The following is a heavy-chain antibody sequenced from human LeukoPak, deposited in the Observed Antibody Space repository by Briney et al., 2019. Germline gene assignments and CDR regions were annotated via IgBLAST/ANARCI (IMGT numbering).Heavy chain of an antibody. V-gene: IGHV3-30-3*01. Sequence: GRSLRLSCAASGFTFSSYAMHWVRQAPGKGLEWVAVISYDGSNKYYADSVKGRFTISRDNSKNTLYLQMNSLRAEDTAVYYCARTLAALPTAFDIWGQGTMVTVSS. CDR3: ARTLAALPTAFDI. CDR2: ISYDGSNK. D-gene: IGHD6-13*01. CDR1: GFTFSSYA. J-gene: IGHJ3*02.